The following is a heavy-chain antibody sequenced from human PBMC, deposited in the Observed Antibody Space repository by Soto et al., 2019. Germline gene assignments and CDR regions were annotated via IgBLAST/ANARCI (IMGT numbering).Heavy chain of an antibody. CDR2: IYYSGTT. Sequence: TLSLTCTFSVGSISSGGYYCSWVRQHPWKALEWIGYIYYSGTTYYNPSLQSRVSISVDTSKNQFYLKVTSVTAADTAMYYCARDSPPIQAIDYWGQGTRVSV. CDR3: ARDSPPIQAIDY. CDR1: VGSISSGGYY. D-gene: IGHD5-18*01. J-gene: IGHJ4*02. V-gene: IGHV4-31*03.